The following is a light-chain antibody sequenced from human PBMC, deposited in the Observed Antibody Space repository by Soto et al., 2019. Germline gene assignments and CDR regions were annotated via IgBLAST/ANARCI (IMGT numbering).Light chain of an antibody. CDR3: QHYNSYSEA. CDR1: QTISSW. J-gene: IGKJ1*01. V-gene: IGKV1-5*03. Sequence: DIQMTQSPSTLSGSVGDRVTITCRASQTISSWLAWYQQKPGKAPKLLIYKASTLKSGVPSRFSDSGSGTEFTLTISSLQPDDFETYYCQHYNSYSEAFGQGTKVDIK. CDR2: KAS.